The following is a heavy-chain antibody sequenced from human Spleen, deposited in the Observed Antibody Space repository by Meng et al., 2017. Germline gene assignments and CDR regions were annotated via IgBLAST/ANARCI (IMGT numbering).Heavy chain of an antibody. D-gene: IGHD3-10*01. CDR2: LGAHDGDT. CDR1: DYTFTGYG. V-gene: IGHV1-18*01. J-gene: IGHJ4*02. CDR3: ARGTPGRSYSDY. Sequence: QVQPAQPGPAGKKPGALGKVSCKASDYTFTGYGVSWVRQAPGQGLEWMAWLGAHDGDTSHAPKFQGRVTVSADRPTATAYMELRSLRSDDTAVYYCARGTPGRSYSDYWGQGTLVTVSS.